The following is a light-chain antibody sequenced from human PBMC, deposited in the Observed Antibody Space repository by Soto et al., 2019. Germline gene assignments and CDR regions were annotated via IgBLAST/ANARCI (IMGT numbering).Light chain of an antibody. J-gene: IGKJ2*01. V-gene: IGKV3-15*01. CDR3: QQYNNWYT. CDR1: QSVSSN. CDR2: GAS. Sequence: EIVLTQSPATLSLSPGERATLSCRASQSVSSNLAWYQQKPGQAPRLLIYGASTRATGIPARFSGSGSGTEFTLTISSRQSEDFAVYYCQQYNNWYTFGQGTKVDIK.